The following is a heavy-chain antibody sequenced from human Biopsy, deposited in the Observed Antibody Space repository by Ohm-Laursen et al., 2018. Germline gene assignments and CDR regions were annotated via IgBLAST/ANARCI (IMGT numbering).Heavy chain of an antibody. V-gene: IGHV3-66*01. CDR1: GFTVINND. D-gene: IGHD3-3*01. CDR2: ISSSGVQ. J-gene: IGHJ6*02. Sequence: SLRLSCAASGFTVINNDISWVRQAPGKGLEWASFISSSGVQYHADSVKGRFTISRDNSKNTLYLQMNSLRAEDTAVYYCVGASIFGVATSGFYYYGMDVWGQGTTVTVSS. CDR3: VGASIFGVATSGFYYYGMDV.